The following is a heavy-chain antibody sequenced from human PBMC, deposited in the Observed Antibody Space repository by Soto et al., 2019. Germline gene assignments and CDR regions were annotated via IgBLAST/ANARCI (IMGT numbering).Heavy chain of an antibody. Sequence: QVQLQEWGPGLVKPSETRSLKCSVSGGSISTGGHYWSWLRQHPGKGLEWIGDMYYSGNTYYNPSLNSRVTISIEASKNQFSLKLTSVTAADTAVYYCAQAIVVTGGDGFDIGGQGRLVAVSS. CDR2: MYYSGNT. CDR1: GGSISTGGHY. J-gene: IGHJ3*02. D-gene: IGHD2-8*02. CDR3: AQAIVVTGGDGFDI. V-gene: IGHV4-31*02.